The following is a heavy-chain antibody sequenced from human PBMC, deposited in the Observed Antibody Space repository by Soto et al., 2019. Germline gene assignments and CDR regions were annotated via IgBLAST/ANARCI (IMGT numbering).Heavy chain of an antibody. D-gene: IGHD2-21*02. CDR2: ISAYNGNT. Sequence: ASVKVSFKASGYTFTSYGISWVRQAPGQGLEWMGWISAYNGNTNYAQKLQGRVTMTTDTSTSTAYMELRSLRSDDTAVYYCASLCGGDCYSSSYYYYGMDVWGQGTTVTVSS. CDR3: ASLCGGDCYSSSYYYYGMDV. V-gene: IGHV1-18*01. J-gene: IGHJ6*02. CDR1: GYTFTSYG.